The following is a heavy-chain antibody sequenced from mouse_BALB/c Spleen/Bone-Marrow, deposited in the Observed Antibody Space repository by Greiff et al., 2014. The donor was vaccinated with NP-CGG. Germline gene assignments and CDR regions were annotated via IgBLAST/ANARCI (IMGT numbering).Heavy chain of an antibody. D-gene: IGHD2-4*01. CDR1: GFSFNSYG. CDR2: ISGGGSYT. Sequence: LQQSGGGLVKSGGSLKLSCAASGFSFNSYGMSWVRQTPEKRLEWVATISGGGSYTFYPDSVKGRFTISGDNAKNNLYLQLSSLRSEDTALYYCARHAYYDQTEVSFVYWGQGTLVTVSA. J-gene: IGHJ3*01. CDR3: ARHAYYDQTEVSFVY. V-gene: IGHV5-9-2*01.